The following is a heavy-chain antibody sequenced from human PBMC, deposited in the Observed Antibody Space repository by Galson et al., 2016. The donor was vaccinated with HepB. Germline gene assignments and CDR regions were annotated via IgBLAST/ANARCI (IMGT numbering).Heavy chain of an antibody. Sequence: TLSLTCTVSGGSVGSGAYYWNWIQQPAGKGLEWIGRIYTSGGTNYNPSLKSRVTISIDASKNQFSLKLNSVTAADTAVYYCATNLAKAYQTLGYWGQGTLVTVSS. V-gene: IGHV4-61*02. CDR1: GGSVGSGAYY. D-gene: IGHD2-2*01. J-gene: IGHJ4*02. CDR2: IYTSGGT. CDR3: ATNLAKAYQTLGY.